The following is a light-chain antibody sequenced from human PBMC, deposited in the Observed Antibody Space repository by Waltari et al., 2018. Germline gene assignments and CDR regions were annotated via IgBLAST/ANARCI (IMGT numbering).Light chain of an antibody. J-gene: IGKJ1*01. CDR1: QSISSL. V-gene: IGKV1-5*03. Sequence: DIQMTQSPSTLSASVGDRVTITCRASQSISSLLAWYQQKPGKAPKVLIYKASSLEGGVPSRFSGSGSGTEFTLTISSLQPDDFATYYCQQYNSYSPTFGQGTKVEIK. CDR3: QQYNSYSPT. CDR2: KAS.